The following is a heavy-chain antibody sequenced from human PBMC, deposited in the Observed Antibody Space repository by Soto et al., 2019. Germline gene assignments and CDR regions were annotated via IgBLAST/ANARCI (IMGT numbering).Heavy chain of an antibody. Sequence: QVQLVESGGGVVQPGRSLRLSCAASGFTFSSYGMHWVRQAPGKGLEWVAVIWYDGSNKYYADSVKGRFTISRDNSKNSLYLQMNSRRAEDTAVYYCARVDSGYDLTTHWGQGTLVTVSS. J-gene: IGHJ4*02. D-gene: IGHD5-12*01. CDR2: IWYDGSNK. V-gene: IGHV3-33*01. CDR3: ARVDSGYDLTTH. CDR1: GFTFSSYG.